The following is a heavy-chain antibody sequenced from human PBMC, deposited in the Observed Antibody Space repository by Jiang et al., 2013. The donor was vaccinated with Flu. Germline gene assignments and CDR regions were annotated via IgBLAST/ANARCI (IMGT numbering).Heavy chain of an antibody. J-gene: IGHJ3*02. CDR2: IIPIFGTA. CDR1: GGTFSSYA. Sequence: SGAEVKKPGSSVKVSCKASGGTFSSYAISWVRQAPGQGLEWMGGIIPIFGTANYAQKFQGRVAITADKSTSTAYMELSSLRSEDTAVYYCATPATARDTDAFDIWGQGTMVTVSS. D-gene: IGHD2-21*02. V-gene: IGHV1-69*06. CDR3: ATPATARDTDAFDI.